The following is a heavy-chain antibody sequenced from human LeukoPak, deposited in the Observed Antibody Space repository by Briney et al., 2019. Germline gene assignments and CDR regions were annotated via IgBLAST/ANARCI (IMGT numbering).Heavy chain of an antibody. J-gene: IGHJ4*02. CDR2: IKEDGTET. Sequence: GGSLRLSCAASGFMFSSNWMSWVRLAPGKGLEWVANIKEDGTETYYVDSVKGRFTISRDNAKHSLYLQMNSLRVEGTAVYYCAKEGRSLQTYWGQGTLVTVSS. CDR3: AKEGRSLQTY. V-gene: IGHV3-7*03. D-gene: IGHD5-24*01. CDR1: GFMFSSNW.